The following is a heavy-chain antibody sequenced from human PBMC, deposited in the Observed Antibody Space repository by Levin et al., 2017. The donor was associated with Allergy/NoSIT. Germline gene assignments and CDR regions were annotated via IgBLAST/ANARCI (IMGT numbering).Heavy chain of an antibody. CDR1: GFTIKDYY. V-gene: IGHV3-11*01. CDR2: ISSSGSTK. CDR3: ARETCTSSTCEYHYYYYYGLDV. D-gene: IGHD2-2*01. Sequence: GGSLRLSCAASGFTIKDYYMSWIRQAPGKGLEWVSYISSSGSTKYYSDSVKGRFTISRDNAKNSLFLQMNSLRADDTAVYSCARETCTSSTCEYHYYYYYGLDVWGQGTTVTVSS. J-gene: IGHJ6*02.